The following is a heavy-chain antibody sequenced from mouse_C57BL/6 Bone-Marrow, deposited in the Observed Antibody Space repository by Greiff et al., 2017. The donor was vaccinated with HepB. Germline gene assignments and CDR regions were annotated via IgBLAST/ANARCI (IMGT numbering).Heavy chain of an antibody. Sequence: DVHLVESGGGLVQPGGSLKLSCAASGFTFSDYYMYWVRQTPEKRLEWVAYISNGGGSTYYPDTVKGRFTISRDNAKNTLYLQMSRLKSEDTAMYYCARQGIYYDYDDAMDYWGQGTSVTVSS. CDR3: ARQGIYYDYDDAMDY. CDR1: GFTFSDYY. CDR2: ISNGGGST. V-gene: IGHV5-12*01. J-gene: IGHJ4*01. D-gene: IGHD2-4*01.